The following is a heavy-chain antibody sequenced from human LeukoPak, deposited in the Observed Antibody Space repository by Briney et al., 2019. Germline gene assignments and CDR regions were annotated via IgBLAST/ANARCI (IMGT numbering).Heavy chain of an antibody. Sequence: SETLSLTCIVSGASTSSRYWSWIRQPPGRALEWIDHIYNGVNTKYNPSLTSRVNISVDTSKNQFSLKLTSLTAADTAIYYCAQTTGWPGFDFWGPGALVTVSS. CDR1: GASTSSRY. CDR3: AQTTGWPGFDF. J-gene: IGHJ4*02. V-gene: IGHV4-59*08. D-gene: IGHD6-19*01. CDR2: IYNGVNT.